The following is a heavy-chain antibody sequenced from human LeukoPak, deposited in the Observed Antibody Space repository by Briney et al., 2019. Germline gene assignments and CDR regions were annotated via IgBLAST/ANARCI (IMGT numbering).Heavy chain of an antibody. CDR1: GGSISSSSYY. CDR3: ARRHSSGWFYY. D-gene: IGHD6-19*01. CDR2: IYRSGST. V-gene: IGHV4-39*07. Sequence: KPSETLSLTCTVSGGSISSSSYYWDWIRQPPGRGLEWIGNIYRSGSTSYNPSLKSRVTISVDTSKNQFSLKVNSVTAADTAVYYCARRHSSGWFYYWGQGTLVTVSS. J-gene: IGHJ4*02.